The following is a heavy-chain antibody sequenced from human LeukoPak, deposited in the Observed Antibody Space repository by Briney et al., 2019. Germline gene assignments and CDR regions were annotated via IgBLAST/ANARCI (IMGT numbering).Heavy chain of an antibody. J-gene: IGHJ4*02. CDR1: GFTFSSYA. CDR2: ISYDGSNK. CDR3: AKARGPTFSRVDY. Sequence: GGSLRLSCAASGFTFSSYAMHWVRQAPGKGLEWVAVISYDGSNKYYADSVKGRFTISRDNSKNTLYLQMNSLRAEDTAVYYCAKARGPTFSRVDYWGQGTLVTVSS. V-gene: IGHV3-30*04.